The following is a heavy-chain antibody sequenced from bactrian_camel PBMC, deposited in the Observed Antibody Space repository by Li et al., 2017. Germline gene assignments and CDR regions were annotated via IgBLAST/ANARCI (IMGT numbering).Heavy chain of an antibody. CDR1: GFTLSSYG. CDR2: IYRDGSNT. J-gene: IGHJ6*01. CDR3: AASGSRYSHGCTDFVN. V-gene: IGHV3S7*01. Sequence: VESGGGLAQPGGSLRLSCAASGFTLSSYGMSWVRQAPGKGLEWVSGIYRDGSNTYYADSVKGRFTISRDSARSTLYLQMNSLKPEDTAMYYCAASGSRYSHGCTDFVNWGQGTQVTVS. D-gene: IGHD6*01.